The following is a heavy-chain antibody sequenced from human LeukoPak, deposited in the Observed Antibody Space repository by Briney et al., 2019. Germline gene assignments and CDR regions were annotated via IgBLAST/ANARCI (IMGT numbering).Heavy chain of an antibody. CDR2: IYYSGST. CDR3: ASFPTYYDFWSGYYTGDYDI. V-gene: IGHV4-59*01. D-gene: IGHD3-3*01. J-gene: IGHJ3*02. CDR1: GGSISSYY. Sequence: PSETLSLTCTVSGGSISSYYWSWIRQPPGKGLEWIGYIYYSGSTNYNPSLKSRVTISVDTSKNQFSLKLSSVTAADTAVYYCASFPTYYDFWSGYYTGDYDIWGQGTMVTVSS.